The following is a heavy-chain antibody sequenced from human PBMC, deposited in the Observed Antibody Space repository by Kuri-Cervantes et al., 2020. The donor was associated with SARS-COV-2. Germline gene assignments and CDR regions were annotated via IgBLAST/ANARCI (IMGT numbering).Heavy chain of an antibody. CDR2: ISYDGSNK. J-gene: IGHJ4*02. Sequence: GESLKISCAASGFTFSSHAMHWVRQAPGKGLEWVAVISYDGSNKYYADSVKGRFTISRDNSKNTLYLQMNSLRAEDTAVYYCARGYEDSGSYLDYWGQGTLVTVSS. V-gene: IGHV3-30-3*01. CDR3: ARGYEDSGSYLDY. CDR1: GFTFSSHA. D-gene: IGHD1-26*01.